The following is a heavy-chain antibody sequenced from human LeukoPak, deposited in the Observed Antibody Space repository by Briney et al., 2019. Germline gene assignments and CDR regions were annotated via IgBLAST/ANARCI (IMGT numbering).Heavy chain of an antibody. D-gene: IGHD6-13*01. CDR1: GFTFSSYS. CDR3: ARGARIAAAGTTFDY. J-gene: IGHJ4*02. Sequence: AGGSLRLSCAASGFTFSSYSMNWVRQAPGKGLEWVSYISSSSSTIYYADSVKGRFTISRDNAKNSLYLQMNSLRAEDTAVYYCARGARIAAAGTTFDYWGQGTLVTVSS. V-gene: IGHV3-48*04. CDR2: ISSSSSTI.